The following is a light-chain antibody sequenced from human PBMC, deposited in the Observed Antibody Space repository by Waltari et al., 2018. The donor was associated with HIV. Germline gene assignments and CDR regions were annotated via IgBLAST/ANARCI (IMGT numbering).Light chain of an antibody. CDR2: GAS. V-gene: IGKV3-20*01. Sequence: ELVLTQSPGTLSLSPGERATLSCRASQSINSNYLAWYRQKPGQAPRLLLYGASNRATGIPDRVSGSGSGTDFTLTINRLESEDFAVYYCQQYGTSRRTFGQGTKVEIK. J-gene: IGKJ1*01. CDR3: QQYGTSRRT. CDR1: QSINSNY.